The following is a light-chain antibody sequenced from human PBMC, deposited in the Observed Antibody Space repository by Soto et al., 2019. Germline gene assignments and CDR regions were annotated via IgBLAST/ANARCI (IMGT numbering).Light chain of an antibody. V-gene: IGLV2-23*01. CDR3: CSYAGSSTYV. Sequence: QSALTQPASVSGSPGHSITISCTGTSSDVGSYNLVSWYQQHPGKAPKLMIYEGSKRPSGVSNRFSGSKSGNTASLTISGLQAEDEADYYCCSYAGSSTYVFGTGTKV. CDR1: SSDVGSYNL. J-gene: IGLJ1*01. CDR2: EGS.